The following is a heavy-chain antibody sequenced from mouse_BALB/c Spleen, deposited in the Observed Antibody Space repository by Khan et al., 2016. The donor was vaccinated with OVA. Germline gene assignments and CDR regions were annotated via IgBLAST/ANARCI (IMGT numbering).Heavy chain of an antibody. CDR3: AREGAYYRSDGWFAY. Sequence: QVQLQQSGAELARPGASVKMSCKASGYTFTTYTIHWVKQRPGQGLEWIGYIIPTNDYTNYNQKFKDRATLTADKSSRTAYMQLSSLTSEDSALYYCAREGAYYRSDGWFAYWGQGTLVTVSA. CDR1: GYTFTTYT. V-gene: IGHV1-4*01. CDR2: IIPTNDYT. D-gene: IGHD2-14*01. J-gene: IGHJ3*01.